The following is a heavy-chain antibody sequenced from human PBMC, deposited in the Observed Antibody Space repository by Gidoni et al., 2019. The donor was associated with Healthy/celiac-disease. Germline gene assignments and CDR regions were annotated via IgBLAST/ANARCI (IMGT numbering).Heavy chain of an antibody. CDR2: ISAYNGNT. CDR1: GYTFTSYG. J-gene: IGHJ4*02. D-gene: IGHD3-22*01. CDR3: ARSTYYYDSSGYYRKNDFDY. V-gene: IGHV1-18*01. Sequence: QVQLVQSGAEVKKPGASVKVSCKASGYTFTSYGISWVRQAPGQGLEWMGWISAYNGNTNYAQKLQGRVTMTTDTSTSTAYMELRSLRSDDTAVYYCARSTYYYDSSGYYRKNDFDYWGQGTLVTVSS.